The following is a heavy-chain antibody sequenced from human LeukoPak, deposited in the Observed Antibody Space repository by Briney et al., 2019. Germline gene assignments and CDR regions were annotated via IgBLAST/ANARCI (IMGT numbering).Heavy chain of an antibody. D-gene: IGHD6-19*01. J-gene: IGHJ4*02. CDR3: ARDNGYTSGWGPPFDY. Sequence: SETLSLTCTVSGGSVSSYYWSWIRQPARKGLEWIGRMYISGSTKYNPPLKGRATMSIDTSRNQLSLKLSSVTAADTAVYYCARDNGYTSGWGPPFDYWGQGTLVTVSS. CDR1: GGSVSSYY. V-gene: IGHV4-4*07. CDR2: MYISGST.